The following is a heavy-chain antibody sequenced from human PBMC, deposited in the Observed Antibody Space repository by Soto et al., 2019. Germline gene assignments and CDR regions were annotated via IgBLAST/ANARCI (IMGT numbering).Heavy chain of an antibody. CDR3: ARAITTNSLSPFDY. V-gene: IGHV1-18*01. D-gene: IGHD1-1*01. J-gene: IGHJ4*02. CDR2: ISAYNGNT. CDR1: GYTFTSYG. Sequence: GASVKVSCKASGYTFTSYGISWVRQAPGQGLEWMGWISAYNGNTYYAQRLQGRVTMTTDTSTSTAYMELRSLRSDDTAVYYCARAITTNSLSPFDYWGQGTLVTVSS.